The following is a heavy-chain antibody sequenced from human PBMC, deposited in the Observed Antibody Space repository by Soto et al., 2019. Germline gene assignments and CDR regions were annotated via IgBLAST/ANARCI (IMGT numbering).Heavy chain of an antibody. CDR1: WGTFVGDG. CDR2: ISYDGSNK. Sequence: PVLPISVSRAAVWGTFVGDGRRKVRPAQGKGLEWVAVISYDGSNKYYADSVKGRFTISRDNSKNTLYLQMNSLRAEDTAVYYCAKSGSLQFSYCSSTSCYAGNCFDPWGQGTLVTVSS. J-gene: IGHJ5*02. CDR3: AKSGSLQFSYCSSTSCYAGNCFDP. V-gene: IGHV3-30*18. D-gene: IGHD2-2*01.